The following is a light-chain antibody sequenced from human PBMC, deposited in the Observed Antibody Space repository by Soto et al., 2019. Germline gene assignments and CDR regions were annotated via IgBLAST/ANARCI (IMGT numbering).Light chain of an antibody. CDR3: QHYYSTPLT. V-gene: IGKV4-1*01. CDR2: WAS. J-gene: IGKJ4*01. CDR1: QSVLYSSNNKNY. Sequence: DIVMTQSPDSLAVSLGERATINCKSSQSVLYSSNNKNYLAWYQQKPGQPPKLLIYWASTRESGVPDRFSGSGSGTDFTLTISSLQAEDVAVYYCQHYYSTPLTFGGGPKVEIK.